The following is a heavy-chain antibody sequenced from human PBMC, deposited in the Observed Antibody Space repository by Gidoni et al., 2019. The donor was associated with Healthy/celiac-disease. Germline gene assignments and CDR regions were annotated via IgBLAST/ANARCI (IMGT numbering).Heavy chain of an antibody. CDR1: GFPFSSYA. J-gene: IGHJ2*01. CDR3: AKVGPSWYWYFDL. CDR2: ISGSGGST. V-gene: IGHV3-23*01. D-gene: IGHD2-2*01. Sequence: EVQLLESGGGLVQHGGSRRLSCAASGFPFSSYAMSWVRQAPGKGLEWFSAISGSGGSTYYADSVKGRFTISRDNSKNTLYLQMNSLRAEDTAVYYCAKVGPSWYWYFDLWGRGTLVTVSS.